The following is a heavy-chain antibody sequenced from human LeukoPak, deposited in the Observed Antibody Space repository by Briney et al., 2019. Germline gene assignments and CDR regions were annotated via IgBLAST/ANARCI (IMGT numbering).Heavy chain of an antibody. CDR1: GNYW. Sequence: PGGSLRLSCAASGNYWMHWVRQVPGKGLVWVSHINSDGSWTSYADSVKGRFTISKDNAKNTMYLQMNSLRIEDTAVYYCAKGGNPDYWGQGTLVTVSS. V-gene: IGHV3-74*01. J-gene: IGHJ4*02. CDR3: AKGGNPDY. CDR2: INSDGSWT.